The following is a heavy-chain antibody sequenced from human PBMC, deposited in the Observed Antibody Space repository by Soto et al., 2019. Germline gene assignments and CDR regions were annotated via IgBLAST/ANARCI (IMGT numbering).Heavy chain of an antibody. Sequence: ASVKVCGKASGYTFTGYYMHWVRQAPGQGLEWMGWIKPNSGVTSYAQKFQHRVTLTRPTSISTAYMELYRLKSDDTALYYCARISVFASDLVALGQGTLATVSS. CDR3: ARISVFASDLVA. CDR2: IKPNSGVT. CDR1: GYTFTGYY. D-gene: IGHD3-3*01. J-gene: IGHJ5*02. V-gene: IGHV1-2*02.